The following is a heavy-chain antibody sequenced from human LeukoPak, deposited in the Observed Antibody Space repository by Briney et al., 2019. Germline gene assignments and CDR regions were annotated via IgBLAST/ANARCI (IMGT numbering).Heavy chain of an antibody. CDR3: TTYLVFDWSRRNFVDY. Sequence: GGSLRLSCVASGFTFSDAWMSWVRQAPGKGLEWVGRIKSKTDGGTTDYAAPVKGRFTISRDDSKNTLYLQMNSLKTEDTAVYYCTTYLVFDWSRRNFVDYWGQGTLVTVSS. J-gene: IGHJ4*02. V-gene: IGHV3-15*01. CDR1: GFTFSDAW. CDR2: IKSKTDGGTT. D-gene: IGHD3-9*01.